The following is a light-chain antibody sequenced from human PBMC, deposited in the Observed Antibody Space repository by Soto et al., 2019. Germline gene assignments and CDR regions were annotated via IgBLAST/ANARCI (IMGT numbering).Light chain of an antibody. V-gene: IGKV3-15*01. CDR3: QQYDDWPPWT. CDR2: GAS. Sequence: EIVMTQSPATLSVSPGERVTLSCRASESVSSNLAWYQQKPGQAPRLLMYGASTRATGIPARFSGSGSGTEFTLTISSLQSEDFAVYYCQQYDDWPPWTFCQGTKVDIK. J-gene: IGKJ1*01. CDR1: ESVSSN.